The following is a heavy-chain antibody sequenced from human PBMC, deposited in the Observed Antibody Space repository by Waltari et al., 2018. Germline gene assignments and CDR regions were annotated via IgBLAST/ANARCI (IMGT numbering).Heavy chain of an antibody. J-gene: IGHJ5*02. Sequence: QVQLVESGGGVVQPGRSLRLSCAASGFTFSSYGMHWVRQAPGKGLEWVAGISDDGSNKYYADSVKGRFTIARDKSKNTLYLQMNSLRAEDTAVYYCAKVARIAARHDGFDPWGQGTLVTVSS. CDR1: GFTFSSYG. CDR2: ISDDGSNK. D-gene: IGHD6-6*01. CDR3: AKVARIAARHDGFDP. V-gene: IGHV3-30*18.